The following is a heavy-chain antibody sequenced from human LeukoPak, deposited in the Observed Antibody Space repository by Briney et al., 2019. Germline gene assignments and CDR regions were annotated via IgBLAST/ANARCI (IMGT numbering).Heavy chain of an antibody. J-gene: IGHJ4*02. Sequence: ASVKVSCTVSRSTLTTISIDWVRQAPGKGLEWMGSLSPRDGETFHAQKFQGRLTMTADTPTETAYMELSTLESGDTALYYCATGAMVYDFWGQGTLVTVSS. CDR2: LSPRDGET. D-gene: IGHD3-10*01. CDR1: RSTLTTIS. CDR3: ATGAMVYDF. V-gene: IGHV1-24*01.